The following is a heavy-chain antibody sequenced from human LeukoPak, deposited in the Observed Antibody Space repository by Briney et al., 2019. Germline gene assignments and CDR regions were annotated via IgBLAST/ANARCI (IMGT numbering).Heavy chain of an antibody. CDR3: ARRRSYCSSTSCYAAFDI. J-gene: IGHJ3*02. V-gene: IGHV6-1*01. D-gene: IGHD2-2*01. CDR1: GDSVSSNSAA. CDR2: TYYRSKWYN. Sequence: SQTLSLTCAISGDSVSSNSAAWNWSRQSPSRGLEWLGRTYYRSKWYNDYAVSVKSRITINPDTSKNQFSLQLNSVTPEDTAVYYCARRRSYCSSTSCYAAFDIWGQGTMVTVSS.